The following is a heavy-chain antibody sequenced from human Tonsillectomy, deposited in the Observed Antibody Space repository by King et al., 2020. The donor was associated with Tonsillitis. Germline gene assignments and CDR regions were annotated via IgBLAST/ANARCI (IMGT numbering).Heavy chain of an antibody. CDR1: GFTVNSNY. CDR2: IYSGGST. Sequence: VQLVESGGGLVQPGGSLRLSCAASGFTVNSNYMSWVRQAPGKGLEWVSIIYSGGSTHYADSVKGRFTISRDNSKSTLYLQMNNLRAEDTAVYYCASARWRTSSCDYWGQGNLVTVSS. D-gene: IGHD2-2*01. J-gene: IGHJ4*02. CDR3: ASARWRTSSCDY. V-gene: IGHV3-66*01.